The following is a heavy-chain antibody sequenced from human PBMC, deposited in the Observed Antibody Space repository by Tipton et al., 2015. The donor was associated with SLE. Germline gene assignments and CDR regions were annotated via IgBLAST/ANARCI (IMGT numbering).Heavy chain of an antibody. V-gene: IGHV4-34*01. J-gene: IGHJ4*02. CDR3: TRGHGARCYFDF. CDR1: GWSLNDYY. D-gene: IGHD4/OR15-4a*01. Sequence: TLSLTCAVYGWSLNDYYWTWIRQPPGKGLQWIGEIFHSGSTEYNPSLKSRLTISVDTSKNQFSLKLTSVTAADTAVYYCTRGHGARCYFDFWGQGILVTVSS. CDR2: IFHSGST.